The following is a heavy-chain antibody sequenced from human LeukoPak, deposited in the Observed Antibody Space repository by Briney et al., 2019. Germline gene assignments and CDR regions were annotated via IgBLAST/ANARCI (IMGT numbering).Heavy chain of an antibody. D-gene: IGHD1-26*01. J-gene: IGHJ4*02. CDR3: AKAGVVGATKVYFDY. Sequence: GGSLRLSCAAYGFIFSSYDMHWVRQAPGKGLEWVAVISYDGSNTYYADSVKGRFTISRDNSENTLYLQMNSLRAEDTAVYYCAKAGVVGATKVYFDYWGQGTLVTVSS. V-gene: IGHV3-30*18. CDR1: GFIFSSYD. CDR2: ISYDGSNT.